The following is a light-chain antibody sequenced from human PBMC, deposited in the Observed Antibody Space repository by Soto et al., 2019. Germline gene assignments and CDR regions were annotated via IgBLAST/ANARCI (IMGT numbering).Light chain of an antibody. CDR3: QQLTDWPPQWT. Sequence: IRMTQSPAPLSVSPGGRATLSCRASQSIGDTLAWYQQKPGQAPRLLIYGASSRATGFPARFSGSGSGTDFTRTISSLQSDDFAVYYCQQLTDWPPQWTLGQGTKVDI. V-gene: IGKV3-15*01. CDR2: GAS. CDR1: QSIGDT. J-gene: IGKJ1*01.